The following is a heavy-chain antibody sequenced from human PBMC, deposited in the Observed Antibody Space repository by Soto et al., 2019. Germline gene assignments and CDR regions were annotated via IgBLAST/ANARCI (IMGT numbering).Heavy chain of an antibody. Sequence: EVQLVASGGGLVQPGGSLRLSYAASEFTFSSFWMSWLRQSPGKGLEWLAQINQDGSERYYVDSVKGRFTISRDNAKNSLYLQMNSLGAEDTAVYYCARDVNRIFDYWGQGTLVTVSS. J-gene: IGHJ4*02. CDR3: ARDVNRIFDY. V-gene: IGHV3-7*01. CDR2: INQDGSER. CDR1: EFTFSSFW. D-gene: IGHD3-16*02.